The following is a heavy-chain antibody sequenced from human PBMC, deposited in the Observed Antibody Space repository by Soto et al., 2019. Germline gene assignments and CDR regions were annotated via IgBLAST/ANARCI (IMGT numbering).Heavy chain of an antibody. CDR3: AHRLSTVTTNLPFDY. CDR1: GFSLSTSGVG. Sequence: QITLKESGPTLVNPTQTLTLTCTFSGFSLSTSGVGVGWIRQPPGKALEWLALIYWNDDKRYSPSLKSRLTITKDTSKNQVVLTMTNMDPVDTATYYCAHRLSTVTTNLPFDYWGQGTLVTVSS. V-gene: IGHV2-5*01. D-gene: IGHD4-17*01. J-gene: IGHJ4*02. CDR2: IYWNDDK.